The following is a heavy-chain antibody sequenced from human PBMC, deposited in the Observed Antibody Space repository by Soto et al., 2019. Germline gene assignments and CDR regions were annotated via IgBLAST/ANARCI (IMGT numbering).Heavy chain of an antibody. CDR1: GGSMNSAFTY. D-gene: IGHD6-13*01. V-gene: IGHV4-39*01. CDR2: IFSTGTT. CDR3: GLSSRSYSAWFDP. Sequence: SETLSLTCTVSGGSMNSAFTYWGWIRQPPGKGLEWIGAIFSTGTTYYTPSLKSRVTISVDTSKNQFSLNLSSVTAADTAVYYCGLSSRSYSAWFDPWGQGTMVTVSS. J-gene: IGHJ5*02.